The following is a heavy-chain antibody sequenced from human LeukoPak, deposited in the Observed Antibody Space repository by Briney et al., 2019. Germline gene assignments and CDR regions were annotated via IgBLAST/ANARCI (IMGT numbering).Heavy chain of an antibody. CDR2: ISWNSGSV. CDR1: GFTFDDYA. D-gene: IGHD3-9*01. Sequence: GGSLRLSCAASGFTFDDYAMRWVRQAPGKGLEWVSGISWNSGSVGYADSVKGRFTISRDNAKNSLYLQMISLRAEDTALYYCAKENYDILTGYKGYGMDVWGHGTTVTVSS. J-gene: IGHJ6*02. V-gene: IGHV3-9*01. CDR3: AKENYDILTGYKGYGMDV.